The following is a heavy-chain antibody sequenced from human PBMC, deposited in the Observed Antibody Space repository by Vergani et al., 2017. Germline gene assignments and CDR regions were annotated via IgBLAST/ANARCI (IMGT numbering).Heavy chain of an antibody. CDR2: ISWNSGSI. CDR3: ARIVEYDFWSGYNGYMDV. V-gene: IGHV3-9*01. Sequence: EVQLVESGGGLVQPGRSLRLSCAASGFTFDDYAMHWVRQAPGKGLEWVSGISWNSGSIGYADSVKGRFTISRDNAKNSLYLQMNSLRAEDTAVYYCARIVEYDFWSGYNGYMDVWGKGP. J-gene: IGHJ6*03. CDR1: GFTFDDYA. D-gene: IGHD3-3*01.